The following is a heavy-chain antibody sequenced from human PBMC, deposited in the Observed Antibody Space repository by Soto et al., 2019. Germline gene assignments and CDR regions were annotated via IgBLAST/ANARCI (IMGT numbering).Heavy chain of an antibody. CDR1: GGTFSSYA. CDR2: IIPIFGTA. J-gene: IGHJ6*02. Sequence: ASVKVSCKASGGTFSSYAISWVRQAPGQGLEWMGGIIPIFGTANYAQKFQGRVTITADKSTSTAYMELSSLRSEDTAVYYCSRDHIVVVPAAIGAYYYYYGMDFWGQGTTVTAP. CDR3: SRDHIVVVPAAIGAYYYYYGMDF. D-gene: IGHD2-2*01. V-gene: IGHV1-69*06.